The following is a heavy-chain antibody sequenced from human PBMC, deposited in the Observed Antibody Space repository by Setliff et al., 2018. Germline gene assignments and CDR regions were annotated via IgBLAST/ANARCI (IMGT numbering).Heavy chain of an antibody. D-gene: IGHD4-17*01. J-gene: IGHJ3*02. CDR1: GGSISSGHY. CDR3: ARDKGDGYGVDAYAGGGFDI. V-gene: IGHV4-38-2*02. Sequence: LSLTCTVSGGSISSGHYWGWIRQPPGKGLEWIGSMYPGRNTYYNPSLKSRVTMSVDMSKKQFSLKVNSVTAADTAVYYCARDKGDGYGVDAYAGGGFDIWGQGTMVTV. CDR2: MYPGRNT.